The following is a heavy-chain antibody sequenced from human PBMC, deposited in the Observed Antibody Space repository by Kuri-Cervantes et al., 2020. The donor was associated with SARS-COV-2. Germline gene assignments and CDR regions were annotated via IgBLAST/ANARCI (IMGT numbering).Heavy chain of an antibody. Sequence: SEILSPTGTVSGGSISSYYWSWIRQPAGKGLEWIGRIYTNGDPNYNPTLKSRVTLSVDTSTNQFSLKLTSVTAADTAFYYCARTHPLYGGNSGPYFDYWGQGTLVTVSS. D-gene: IGHD4-23*01. V-gene: IGHV4-4*07. CDR1: GGSISSYY. CDR2: IYTNGDP. CDR3: ARTHPLYGGNSGPYFDY. J-gene: IGHJ4*02.